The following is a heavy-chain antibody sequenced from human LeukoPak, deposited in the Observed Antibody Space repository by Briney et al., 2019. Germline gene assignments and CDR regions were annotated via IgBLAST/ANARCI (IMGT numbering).Heavy chain of an antibody. Sequence: PGGSLRLSCAASGFTFSSYAMSWVRQAPGKGLEWVSAISGSGGSTYYADSVKGRFTISRDNSKNTLYLQMNSPRAEDTAVYYCAKVSWTVTTQTGLDYWGQGTLVTVSS. J-gene: IGHJ4*02. CDR3: AKVSWTVTTQTGLDY. D-gene: IGHD4-17*01. CDR2: ISGSGGST. CDR1: GFTFSSYA. V-gene: IGHV3-23*01.